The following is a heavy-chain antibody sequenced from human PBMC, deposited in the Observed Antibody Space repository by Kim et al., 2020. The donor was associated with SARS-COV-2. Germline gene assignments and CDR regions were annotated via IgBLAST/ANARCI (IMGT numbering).Heavy chain of an antibody. Sequence: GTNYAQKCQGRVTMTRDTSISTAYMELSRLRSDDTAVYYCARDLGGYLAYWGQGTLVTVSS. CDR2: GT. J-gene: IGHJ4*02. D-gene: IGHD3-16*01. V-gene: IGHV1-2*02. CDR3: ARDLGGYLAY.